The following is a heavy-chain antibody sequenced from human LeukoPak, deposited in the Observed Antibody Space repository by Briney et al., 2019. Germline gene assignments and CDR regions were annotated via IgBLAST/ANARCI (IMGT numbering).Heavy chain of an antibody. J-gene: IGHJ6*02. CDR3: ARDLMGLVGPHYGMDV. D-gene: IGHD1-26*01. CDR1: GGSFSGYY. V-gene: IGHV4-34*01. CDR2: INHSGST. Sequence: SETLSLTCAVYGGSFSGYYWSWIRQPPGKGLEWIGEINHSGSTNYNPSLKSRVTISVDTSKNQFSLKLSSVTAADTAVYYCARDLMGLVGPHYGMDVWGQGTTVTVSS.